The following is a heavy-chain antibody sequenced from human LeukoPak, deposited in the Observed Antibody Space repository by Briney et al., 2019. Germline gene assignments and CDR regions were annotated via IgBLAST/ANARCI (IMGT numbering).Heavy chain of an antibody. D-gene: IGHD1-7*01. J-gene: IGHJ6*03. CDR3: ARGKLELREDYYYYYMDV. Sequence: GPSVKVSCKASGYTFTSYGISWVRQAPGQGLEWMGWISAYNGNTNYAQKLQGRVTMTTDTSTSTAYMELRSLRSDDTAVYYCARGKLELREDYYYYYMDVWGKGTTVTVSS. CDR1: GYTFTSYG. V-gene: IGHV1-18*01. CDR2: ISAYNGNT.